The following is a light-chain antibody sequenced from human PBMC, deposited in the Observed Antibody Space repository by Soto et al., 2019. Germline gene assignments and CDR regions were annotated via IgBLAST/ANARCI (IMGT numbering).Light chain of an antibody. J-gene: IGKJ4*01. CDR2: GAS. CDR3: LLAYNYPIP. V-gene: IGKV1-6*01. CDR1: QGIRNE. Sequence: SVSATKGDRVTITCRARQGIRNELGWYQQKPGKAPKLLIYGASSLQSGVPSRFSGSGSGTDLTLTISSLQPEDCARDYCLLAYNYPIPFGGGANVDI.